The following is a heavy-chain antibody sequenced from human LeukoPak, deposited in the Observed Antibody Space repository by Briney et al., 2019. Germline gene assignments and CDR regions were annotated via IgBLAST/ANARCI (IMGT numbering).Heavy chain of an antibody. D-gene: IGHD3-22*01. Sequence: PSETLSLTCTVSGVSIGTGSYYWSWIRQPAGKGLEWIGRIYSSGSTNYSPSFKSRVTISVDTSKNQFSLNLSSVTAADTAVYYCARGEYDSSAYWGYYFENWGQGTLVTVSS. V-gene: IGHV4-61*02. CDR2: IYSSGST. J-gene: IGHJ4*02. CDR3: ARGEYDSSAYWGYYFEN. CDR1: GVSIGTGSYY.